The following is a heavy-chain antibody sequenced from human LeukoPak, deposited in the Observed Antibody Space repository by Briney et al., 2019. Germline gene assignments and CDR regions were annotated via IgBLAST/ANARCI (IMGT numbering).Heavy chain of an antibody. CDR3: ARDVSPTPGEAFDI. CDR1: GDSVSGNGAA. V-gene: IGHV6-1*01. Sequence: SQTLSLTCAISGDSVSGNGAAWNWIRQSPSRGLEWLGRTYYRSKWYNDYVVSMKTRITINPDTSKNQFSLQLNSVTPEDTAVYYCARDVSPTPGEAFDIWGQGTMVTVSS. CDR2: TYYRSKWYN. D-gene: IGHD5/OR15-5a*01. J-gene: IGHJ3*02.